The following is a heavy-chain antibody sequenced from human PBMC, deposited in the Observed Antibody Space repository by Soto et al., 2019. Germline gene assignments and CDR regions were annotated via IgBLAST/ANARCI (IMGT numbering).Heavy chain of an antibody. CDR2: IYYSGST. Sequence: SETLSLTCTVSGGSIGTYYWSWIRQPPGKGLEWIGYIYYSGSTNHNPSLKGRVTISVDTSKNQFSLKLTSVTAADTAIYYCARLGSSGWLNAFDIWGQGTVVTVSS. CDR3: ARLGSSGWLNAFDI. J-gene: IGHJ3*02. D-gene: IGHD6-19*01. CDR1: GGSIGTYY. V-gene: IGHV4-59*01.